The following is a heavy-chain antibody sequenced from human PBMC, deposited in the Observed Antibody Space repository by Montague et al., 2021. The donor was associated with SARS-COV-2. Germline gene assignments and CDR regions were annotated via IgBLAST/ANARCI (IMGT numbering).Heavy chain of an antibody. V-gene: IGHV4-39*01. D-gene: IGHD3-10*01. Sequence: SETLSLTCTVSGGSISSSSYYWGWIRQPPGKGLEWIGSIFYSGSTDYNPSLKSRVTISVDTSKNQFSLKLSSVTAADTALYYCASMVRAQVYYFDYWGQGTMVTVSS. CDR2: IFYSGST. J-gene: IGHJ4*02. CDR1: GGSISSSSYY. CDR3: ASMVRAQVYYFDY.